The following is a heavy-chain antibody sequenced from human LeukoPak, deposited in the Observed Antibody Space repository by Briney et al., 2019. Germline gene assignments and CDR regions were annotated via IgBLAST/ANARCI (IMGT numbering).Heavy chain of an antibody. CDR3: ARLGNTSGYYDY. CDR2: IYTSGST. V-gene: IGHV4-4*09. J-gene: IGHJ4*02. D-gene: IGHD3-22*01. CDR1: GGSISSYY. Sequence: SETLSLTCTVSGGSISSYYWSWIRQPPGKGLEWIGYIYTSGSTNYNPSLKSRVTISVDTSKNQFSLKLSSVTAADTAVYYCARLGNTSGYYDYWGQGTLVTVSP.